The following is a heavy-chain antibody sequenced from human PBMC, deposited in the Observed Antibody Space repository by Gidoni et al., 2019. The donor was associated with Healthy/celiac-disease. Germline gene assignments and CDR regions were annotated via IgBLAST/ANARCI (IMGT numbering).Heavy chain of an antibody. Sequence: EVQLVESGGGLVKPGGSLRLSCAASGFTFSNAWMSWVRQAPGKGLEWVGRIKSKTDGGTTDYAAPVKGRFTISRDDSKNTLYLQMNSLKTEDTAVYYCTTGYCSSTSCYERRFDYWGQGTLVTVSS. CDR1: GFTFSNAW. D-gene: IGHD2-2*03. CDR3: TTGYCSSTSCYERRFDY. V-gene: IGHV3-15*01. CDR2: IKSKTDGGTT. J-gene: IGHJ4*02.